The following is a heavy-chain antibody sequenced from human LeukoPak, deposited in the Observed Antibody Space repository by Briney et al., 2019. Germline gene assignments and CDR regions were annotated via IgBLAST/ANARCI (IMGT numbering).Heavy chain of an antibody. V-gene: IGHV1-46*01. CDR2: INPSGGST. CDR3: ARDSAAGSYYYYTDV. J-gene: IGHJ6*03. D-gene: IGHD1-1*01. Sequence: ASVKVSCKASGYIFTGYYMHWVRQAPGQGLEWMGIINPSGGSTSYAQKFQGRVTMTRDMSTSTVYMELSSLRSEDTAVYYCARDSAAGSYYYYTDVWGKGTTVTISS. CDR1: GYIFTGYY.